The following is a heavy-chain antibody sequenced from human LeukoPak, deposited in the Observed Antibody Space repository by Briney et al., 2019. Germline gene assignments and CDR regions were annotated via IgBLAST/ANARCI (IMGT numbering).Heavy chain of an antibody. D-gene: IGHD4-11*01. Sequence: PGGSLRLSCAASGFTFDDYGMTWVRQAPGKGLEWVSYISSSGITTHYADAVKGRFTISRDNGRNSLYLLMSSLRAEDTAVYYCARRQMTTVTGAFDYWGQGTLVTVSS. CDR1: GFTFDDYG. CDR2: ISSSGITT. V-gene: IGHV3-11*01. J-gene: IGHJ4*02. CDR3: ARRQMTTVTGAFDY.